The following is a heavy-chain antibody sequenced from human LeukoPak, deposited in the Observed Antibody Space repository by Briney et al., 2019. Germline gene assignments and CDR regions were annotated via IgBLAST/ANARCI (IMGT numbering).Heavy chain of an antibody. J-gene: IGHJ4*02. CDR1: GFTFGTYG. Sequence: GGSLRLSCASSGFTFGTYGMNWVRQAPEKGLEWVSYISSRSDSEDYADSVKGRFTISRDNIRNLLYLQMNSLRAEDTAVYFCARDSTRILGLFDYWGQGTLVTISS. CDR2: ISSRSDSE. V-gene: IGHV3-48*01. D-gene: IGHD2/OR15-2a*01. CDR3: ARDSTRILGLFDY.